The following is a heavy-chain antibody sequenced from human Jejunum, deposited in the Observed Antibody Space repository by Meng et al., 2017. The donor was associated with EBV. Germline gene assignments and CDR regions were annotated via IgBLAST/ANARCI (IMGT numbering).Heavy chain of an antibody. V-gene: IGHV6-1*02. Sequence: QFQLQQSGPGRVQPSXXXXLXXAISGDSVSTNSAAWNWIRQSPSRGLEWLGRTYYRSKWYNQYAVSVKSRITINPDTSKNQFSLQLNFVTPEDTAVYYCARWVHDSGEFDYWGQGTLVTVSS. CDR3: ARWVHDSGEFDY. CDR1: GDSVSTNSAA. J-gene: IGHJ4*02. D-gene: IGHD6-19*01. CDR2: TYYRSKWYN.